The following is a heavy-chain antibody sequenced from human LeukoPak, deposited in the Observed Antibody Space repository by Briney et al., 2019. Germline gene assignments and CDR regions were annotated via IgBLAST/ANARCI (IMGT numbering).Heavy chain of an antibody. CDR3: PKDRVFDY. Sequence: PGGSLRLSCAASGFTFSSYGMHWVRQAPGKGLEWVAVISYDGSNKYYADSVKGRFTISRDNSKNTLYLQMNSLRAEDTAVYYCPKDRVFDYWGQGTLVTVSS. V-gene: IGHV3-30*18. CDR1: GFTFSSYG. J-gene: IGHJ4*02. CDR2: ISYDGSNK.